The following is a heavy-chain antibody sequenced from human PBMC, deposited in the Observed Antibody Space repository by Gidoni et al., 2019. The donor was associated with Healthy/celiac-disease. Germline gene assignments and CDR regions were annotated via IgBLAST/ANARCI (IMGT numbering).Heavy chain of an antibody. CDR1: GVSISSSGYY. CDR2: IYYSGST. Sequence: QLQLQESGPGLVKPSETLSLTCTVSGVSISSSGYYWGWIRQPPGKGLEWIGSIYYSGSTYYNPSHKSRVTISVETSKNQFSLKLSSVTAADTAVYYCARGGAGYSSGWYFDFDYWGQGTLVTVSS. V-gene: IGHV4-39*07. D-gene: IGHD6-19*01. CDR3: ARGGAGYSSGWYFDFDY. J-gene: IGHJ4*02.